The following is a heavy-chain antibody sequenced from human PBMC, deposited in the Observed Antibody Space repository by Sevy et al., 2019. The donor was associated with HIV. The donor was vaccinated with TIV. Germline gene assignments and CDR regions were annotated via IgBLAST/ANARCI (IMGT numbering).Heavy chain of an antibody. CDR3: AKDIGGDTTMVFDY. D-gene: IGHD5-18*01. Sequence: GGSLRLSCAASGFTFDNYAMHWVRQTPGKGLEWVSGISWNSGTIGYADSVKGRFTISRDNAKNSLYLQMNSLGLEDTDLYYCAKDIGGDTTMVFDYWGQGTLVTVSS. J-gene: IGHJ4*02. CDR2: ISWNSGTI. V-gene: IGHV3-9*01. CDR1: GFTFDNYA.